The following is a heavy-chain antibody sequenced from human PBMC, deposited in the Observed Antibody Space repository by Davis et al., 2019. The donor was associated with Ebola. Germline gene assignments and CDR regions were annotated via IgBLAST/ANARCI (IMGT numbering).Heavy chain of an antibody. CDR2: ISAYNGST. CDR3: ARDRAHSSSWYHNWFDP. CDR1: GYTFTSYG. Sequence: ASVKVSCKASGYTFTSYGISWVRQAPGQGLEWMGWISAYNGSTNYAQKLQGRVTMTTDTSTSTAYMELRSLRSDDTAVYYCARDRAHSSSWYHNWFDPWGQGTLVTVSS. D-gene: IGHD6-13*01. J-gene: IGHJ5*02. V-gene: IGHV1-18*04.